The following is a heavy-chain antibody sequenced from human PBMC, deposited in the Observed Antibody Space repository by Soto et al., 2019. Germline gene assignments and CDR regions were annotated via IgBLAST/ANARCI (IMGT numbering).Heavy chain of an antibody. J-gene: IGHJ5*02. Sequence: WGSLRLSCAASGFTFSDYYMSWIRQSPGKGLEWVSYISSSGSTIYYADSVKGRFTISRDNAKNSLYLQMNSLRAEDTAVYYCARTDIVVVVAALGWFDPWGQGTLVTVSS. CDR1: GFTFSDYY. CDR3: ARTDIVVVVAALGWFDP. D-gene: IGHD2-15*01. V-gene: IGHV3-11*01. CDR2: ISSSGSTI.